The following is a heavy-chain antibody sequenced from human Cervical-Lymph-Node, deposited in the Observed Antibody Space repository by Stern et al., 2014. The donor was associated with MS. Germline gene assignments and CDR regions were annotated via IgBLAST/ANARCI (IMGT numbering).Heavy chain of an antibody. CDR2: IGTNLGNT. Sequence: QMQLVQSGAEVKKPGASVKVSCKASGYTFTNYAISWVRQAPGQGLEWMGWIGTNLGNTNCAQRFQGRVTLATDTFTSTVYMELRSLRSDDTAMYYCRAGADAFDVWGQGTMVTVSS. J-gene: IGHJ3*01. V-gene: IGHV1-18*01. CDR3: RAGADAFDV. D-gene: IGHD6-13*01. CDR1: GYTFTNYA.